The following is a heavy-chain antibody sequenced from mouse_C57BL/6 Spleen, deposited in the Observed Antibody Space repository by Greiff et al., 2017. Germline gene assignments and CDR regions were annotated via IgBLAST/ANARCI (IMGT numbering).Heavy chain of an antibody. V-gene: IGHV1-72*01. CDR2: IGPNSGGT. J-gene: IGHJ2*01. Sequence: QVQLQQPGAELVKPGASVKLSCKASGYTFTSYWMHWVQQRPGRGLEWIGRIGPNSGGTKYNEKVKSKATLTVDKPSSAAYMQLSSLTSEDSAVYYCARYHYDYGSSYGYYFDYWGQGTTLTVSS. CDR3: ARYHYDYGSSYGYYFDY. D-gene: IGHD1-1*01. CDR1: GYTFTSYW.